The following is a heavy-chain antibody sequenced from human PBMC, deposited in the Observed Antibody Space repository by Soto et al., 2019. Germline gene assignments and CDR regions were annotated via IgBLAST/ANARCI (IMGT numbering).Heavy chain of an antibody. V-gene: IGHV1-69*14. D-gene: IGHD5-12*01. J-gene: IGHJ2*01. CDR3: ARGNHRWLQLWYFDL. CDR1: GGTFSSYT. CDR2: IIPIFGTA. Sequence: QVQLVQSGAEVKKPGSSVTVSCKASGGTFSSYTISWVRQAPGQGLEWMGGIIPIFGTANYAQKFQGRVTITADKCTSTDYMELSSLRSEDTAVYYCARGNHRWLQLWYFDLWGRGTLVTGSS.